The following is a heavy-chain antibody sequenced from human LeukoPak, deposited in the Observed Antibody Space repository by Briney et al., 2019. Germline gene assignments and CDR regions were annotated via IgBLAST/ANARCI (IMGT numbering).Heavy chain of an antibody. J-gene: IGHJ6*03. CDR3: ARVKAGATVENFYYYYMDV. Sequence: PGGSLRLSCAASGFAFCTYSMNWVRQAPGKGLEWVSSITSISSYIKYSDSVRGRFTISRDNAKNSLYLQMNSLRAEDTAVYYCARVKAGATVENFYYYYMDVWGKGTTVTVSS. V-gene: IGHV3-21*01. CDR2: ITSISSYI. CDR1: GFAFCTYS. D-gene: IGHD1/OR15-1a*01.